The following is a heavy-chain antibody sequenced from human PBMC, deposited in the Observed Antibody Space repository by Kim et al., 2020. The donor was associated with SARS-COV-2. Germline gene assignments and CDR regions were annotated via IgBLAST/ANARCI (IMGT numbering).Heavy chain of an antibody. V-gene: IGHV3-23*01. J-gene: IGHJ4*02. CDR2: IRASAETT. D-gene: IGHD6-19*01. CDR3: AKDRGGSGWPVFDF. Sequence: GGSLRLSCATSGFTLYTNAVSWVRQAPGRGLEWVSTIRASAETTYYADSVNGRFTISRDSSNHTLYLQLNSLRADDTAVYYCAKDRGGSGWPVFDFWCQGTLDTVS. CDR1: GFTLYTNA.